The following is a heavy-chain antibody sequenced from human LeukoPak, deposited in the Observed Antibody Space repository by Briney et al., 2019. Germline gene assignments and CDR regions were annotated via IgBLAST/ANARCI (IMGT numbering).Heavy chain of an antibody. Sequence: PGGSLRLSCAASGFTFSSYAMHWVRQAPGKGLEWVAVISYDGSNKYYADSVKGRFTISRDNSKNTLYLQMNSLRAEDTAVYYCARESRMAFLDYWGQGTLVTVSS. V-gene: IGHV3-30*04. CDR3: ARESRMAFLDY. CDR1: GFTFSSYA. J-gene: IGHJ4*02. D-gene: IGHD5-24*01. CDR2: ISYDGSNK.